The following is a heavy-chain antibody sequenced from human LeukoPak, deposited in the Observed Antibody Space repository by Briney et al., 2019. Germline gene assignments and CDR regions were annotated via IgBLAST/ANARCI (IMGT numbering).Heavy chain of an antibody. D-gene: IGHD2-2*01. CDR1: GHTFVSYG. J-gene: IGHJ3*02. CDR3: ARRFCSSVSCYDDDAFDI. Sequence: ASVKVSCKASGHTFVSYGISWVRQAPGQGLEWMGWISGYNGKINYAQKFQGRVTMTTDTSTSTAYLELRSLTSEDTAVYYCARRFCSSVSCYDDDAFDIWGQGTLVTVSS. CDR2: ISGYNGKI. V-gene: IGHV1-18*01.